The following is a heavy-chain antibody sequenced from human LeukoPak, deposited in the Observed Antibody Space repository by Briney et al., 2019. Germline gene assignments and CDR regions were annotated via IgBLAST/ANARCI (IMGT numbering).Heavy chain of an antibody. CDR2: IASKTHGGTT. CDR3: ITDPAGVTTVTSPNYYFDY. CDR1: GFTFSNAW. J-gene: IGHJ4*02. V-gene: IGHV3-15*04. D-gene: IGHD4-17*01. Sequence: GGSLRLSCAASGFTFSNAWMSWVRQAPGKGLEWVGRIASKTHGGTTVYVAPVQGRFTISRDDSRNTLYLQMNSLKAEDTAVYYCITDPAGVTTVTSPNYYFDYWGQGTLVTVSS.